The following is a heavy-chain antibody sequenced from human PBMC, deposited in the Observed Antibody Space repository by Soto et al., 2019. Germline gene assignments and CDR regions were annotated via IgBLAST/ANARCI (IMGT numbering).Heavy chain of an antibody. CDR1: GGTFSSYA. J-gene: IGHJ4*02. CDR2: IIPIFGTA. CDR3: ARSFHASCHFDY. Sequence: GASVKVSCKASGGTFSSYAISWVRQAPGQGLEWMGGIIPIFGTANYAQKFQGRVTITADESTSTAYMELSSLRSEDTAVYYCARSFHASCHFDYWGQGTLVTVSS. V-gene: IGHV1-69*13.